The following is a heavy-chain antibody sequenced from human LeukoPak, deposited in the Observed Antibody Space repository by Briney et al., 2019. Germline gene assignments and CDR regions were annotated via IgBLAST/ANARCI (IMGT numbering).Heavy chain of an antibody. CDR2: IIPIFGTA. Sequence: SVKVSCKASGGTFSSYAISWVRQAPGQGLEWMGGIIPIFGTANYAQKFQGRVTITTDESTSTAYMELSSLRSEDTAVYYCASLNYYGSGSLFSAQDYYYYYMDVWGKGTTVTVSS. V-gene: IGHV1-69*05. CDR3: ASLNYYGSGSLFSAQDYYYYYMDV. D-gene: IGHD3-10*01. CDR1: GGTFSSYA. J-gene: IGHJ6*03.